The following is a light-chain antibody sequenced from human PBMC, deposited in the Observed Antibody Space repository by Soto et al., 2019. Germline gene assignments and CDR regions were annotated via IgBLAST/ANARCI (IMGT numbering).Light chain of an antibody. CDR3: QHFNSYSIT. CDR1: QGISSA. J-gene: IGKJ5*01. V-gene: IGKV1-13*02. Sequence: AIQLTQSPSSLSASVADRVTITCRASQGISSALAWYQQKPGKAPKLLIYDASSLASGVPSRFSGSGSGTDFTLTISSLQPEDFATYYCQHFNSYSITFGQGTRLEIK. CDR2: DAS.